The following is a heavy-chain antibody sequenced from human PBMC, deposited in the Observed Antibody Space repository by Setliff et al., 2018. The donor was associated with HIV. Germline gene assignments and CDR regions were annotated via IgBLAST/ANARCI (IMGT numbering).Heavy chain of an antibody. Sequence: GGSLRLSCAASGFTFNNYWMHWVRQAPGKGLMWVSRIHTDGTTTMYAGSVKGRFTISRDSAKSTLYLQMNSLRAEDTALYYCVRAKNWNDFDYWGQGTLVTVSS. D-gene: IGHD1-1*01. J-gene: IGHJ4*02. CDR2: IHTDGTTT. V-gene: IGHV3-74*03. CDR1: GFTFNNYW. CDR3: VRAKNWNDFDY.